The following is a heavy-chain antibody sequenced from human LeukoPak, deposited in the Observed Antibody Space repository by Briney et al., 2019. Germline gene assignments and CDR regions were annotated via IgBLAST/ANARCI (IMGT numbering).Heavy chain of an antibody. CDR1: GFTFSSYG. CDR2: IRHDGSNK. Sequence: PGGSLRLSCAASGFTFSSYGMHWVRQAPGKGLEWVTFIRHDGSNKYYVDSVKGRFTISRDNSKNTLYLQMNSLRSEDTAVYYCARGIASGYWGQGTLVTVSS. J-gene: IGHJ4*02. CDR3: ARGIASGY. D-gene: IGHD6-6*01. V-gene: IGHV3-30*02.